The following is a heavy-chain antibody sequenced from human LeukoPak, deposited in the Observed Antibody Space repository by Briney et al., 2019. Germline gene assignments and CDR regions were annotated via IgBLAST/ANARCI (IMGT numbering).Heavy chain of an antibody. CDR3: ARDAGITVTTSPGDY. V-gene: IGHV1-2*06. CDR1: GYTFTGYY. D-gene: IGHD4-17*01. J-gene: IGHJ4*02. Sequence: ASVKVSCKASGYTFTGYYMHWVRQAPGQGLEWMGRINPNSGGTNYAQKFQGRVTMTRDTSISTAYMELSRLRCDDTAVYYCARDAGITVTTSPGDYWGQGTLVTVSS. CDR2: INPNSGGT.